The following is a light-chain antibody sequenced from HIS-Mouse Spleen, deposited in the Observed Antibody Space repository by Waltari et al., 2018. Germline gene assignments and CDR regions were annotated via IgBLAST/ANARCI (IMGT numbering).Light chain of an antibody. CDR3: SSYTSSSTEV. Sequence: QSALTQPASVSGSPGQSITISCPGTSSDAGGYNYVSWYQQHPGKAPKLMIYDVSNRPSGVSNRFSGSKSGNTASLTISGLQAEDEADYYCSSYTSSSTEVFGGGTKLTVL. V-gene: IGLV2-14*03. CDR1: SSDAGGYNY. J-gene: IGLJ2*01. CDR2: DVS.